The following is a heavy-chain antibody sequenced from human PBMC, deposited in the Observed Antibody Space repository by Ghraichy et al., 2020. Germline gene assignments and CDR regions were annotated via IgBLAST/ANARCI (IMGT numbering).Heavy chain of an antibody. CDR2: IKEDGSER. V-gene: IGHV3-7*03. CDR1: GFTFSTYW. D-gene: IGHD4-17*01. J-gene: IGHJ1*01. CDR3: ARGRDHGDWKGFQH. Sequence: GSLRLSCAASGFTFSTYWMNWVRQAPGKGLEWVASIKEDGSERYYVDSVKGRFTISRDNTKNSLYLQMNSLRVDDMAVYYCARGRDHGDWKGFQHWGQGTLVTVSS.